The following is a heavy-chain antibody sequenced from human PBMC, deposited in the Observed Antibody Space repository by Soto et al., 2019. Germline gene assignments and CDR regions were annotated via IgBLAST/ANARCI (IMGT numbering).Heavy chain of an antibody. CDR1: GYTFTSYG. D-gene: IGHD6-13*01. V-gene: IGHV1-18*01. CDR3: ARDLSSSWYRPRGDFDY. Sequence: ASVKVSCKASGYTFTSYGISWVRQAPGQGLEWMGWISAYNGNTNYAQKLQGRVTMTTDTSTSTAYMELRSLRSDDTAVYYCARDLSSSWYRPRGDFDYWGQGTLVTVSS. J-gene: IGHJ4*02. CDR2: ISAYNGNT.